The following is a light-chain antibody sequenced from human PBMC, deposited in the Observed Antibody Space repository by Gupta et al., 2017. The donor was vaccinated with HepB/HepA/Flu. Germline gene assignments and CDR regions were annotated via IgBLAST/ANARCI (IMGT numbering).Light chain of an antibody. Sequence: AGLTQPPSVSTGLSQTATLTCTGNSNNVGHEGAVWLQQHQGHPPKLLSYKNNDRPSGISERFSASRSGNTASLTITEVQPEDEADYYCSAWDSSLNGHVFGTGTKVNVL. CDR2: KNN. J-gene: IGLJ1*01. CDR1: SNNVGHEG. V-gene: IGLV10-54*04. CDR3: SAWDSSLNGHV.